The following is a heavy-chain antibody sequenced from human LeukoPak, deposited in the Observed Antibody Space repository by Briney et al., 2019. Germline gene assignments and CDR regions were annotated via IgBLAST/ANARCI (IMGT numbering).Heavy chain of an antibody. D-gene: IGHD3-22*01. J-gene: IGHJ3*02. CDR1: GYTFTGYY. V-gene: IGHV1-2*02. CDR3: ARDGYDSSGYYPLGAFDI. CDR2: INPNSGGT. Sequence: ASVKVSCKASGYTFTGYYMHWVRQAPGHGLEWMGCINPNSGGTNYAQKFRGRVTMTRDTSISTAYMELSRLRSDDTAVYYWARDGYDSSGYYPLGAFDIWGQGTLVTVSS.